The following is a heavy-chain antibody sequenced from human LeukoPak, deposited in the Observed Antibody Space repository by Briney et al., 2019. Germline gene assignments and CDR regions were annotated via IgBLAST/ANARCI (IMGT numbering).Heavy chain of an antibody. Sequence: SETLSLTCTVSGGSISSSSYYWGWIRQPPGKGLEWIGSIYYSGSTYYNPSLKSRVTISVDTSKNQFSLKLSSVTAADTAVYYCARHALYSSSWYFFDHWGQGTLVTVSS. J-gene: IGHJ4*02. V-gene: IGHV4-39*01. CDR1: GGSISSSSYY. CDR3: ARHALYSSSWYFFDH. CDR2: IYYSGST. D-gene: IGHD6-13*01.